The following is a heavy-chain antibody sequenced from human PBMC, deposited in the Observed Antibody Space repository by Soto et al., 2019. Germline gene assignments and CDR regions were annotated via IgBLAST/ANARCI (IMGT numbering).Heavy chain of an antibody. CDR3: ARVGTSAGTSGFFDY. CDR2: IDYRGSA. V-gene: IGHV4-31*03. CDR1: GGSITSNGYH. Sequence: SETLSLTCTVSGGSITSNGYHWTWIRQLPGEGLEWIGYIDYRGSAYSNPSLKSRVTMSLDTSKSQFSLSLSSVTAADTAVYSCARVGTSAGTSGFFDYWGKGTPVTVSS. J-gene: IGHJ4*02. D-gene: IGHD6-13*01.